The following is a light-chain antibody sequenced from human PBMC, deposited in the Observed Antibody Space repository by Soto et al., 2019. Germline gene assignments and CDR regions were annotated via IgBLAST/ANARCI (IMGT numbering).Light chain of an antibody. J-gene: IGKJ2*01. CDR3: QQYGSSRNT. V-gene: IGKV3-20*01. CDR1: QSVSSSY. CDR2: GAS. Sequence: EIGLTQSPGTLSLSPGKRATLSCRASQSVSSSYLAWYQQKPGQAPRLLIYGASSRATGIPDRFSGSGSGTDFPLTISRLGPEDFAVYYCQQYGSSRNTFGQGTKLEIK.